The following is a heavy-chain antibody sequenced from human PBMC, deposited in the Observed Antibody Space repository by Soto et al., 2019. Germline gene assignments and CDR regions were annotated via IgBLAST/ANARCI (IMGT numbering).Heavy chain of an antibody. CDR1: GYNFNRYW. D-gene: IGHD6-13*01. Sequence: PGESLKISCKGSGYNFNRYWIGWVRQMPGKGLEWMGVIYPGDSDTRYSPSLQGQVTISADKSSSAAYLQWSSLQASDTATYYCARSLVNGTYEAFDIWGQATMVTVSS. CDR2: IYPGDSDT. V-gene: IGHV5-51*01. J-gene: IGHJ3*02. CDR3: ARSLVNGTYEAFDI.